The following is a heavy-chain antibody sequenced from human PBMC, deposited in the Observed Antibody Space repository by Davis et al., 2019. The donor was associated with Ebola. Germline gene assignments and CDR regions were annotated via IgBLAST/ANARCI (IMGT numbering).Heavy chain of an antibody. CDR2: VNPGDSDT. J-gene: IGHJ2*01. CDR1: GYNFSYYW. Sequence: GESLKISCKGSGYNFSYYWIAWVRQMPGEGLEWIGIVNPGDSDTRVSPSFHGQATISADKSISTAYLQWNSLQASDTAVYYCARLYGPGHYLNWYFNLWGRGTLVTVSS. CDR3: ARLYGPGHYLNWYFNL. D-gene: IGHD3-10*01. V-gene: IGHV5-51*01.